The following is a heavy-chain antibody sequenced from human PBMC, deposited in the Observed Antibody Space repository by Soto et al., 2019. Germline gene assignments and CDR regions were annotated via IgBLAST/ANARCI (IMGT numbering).Heavy chain of an antibody. Sequence: ASVKVSCKASGYTFTSYGISWVRQAPGQGLEWMGWISAYNGNTNYAQKLQGRVTMTTDTSTSTAYMELRSLRSDDTAVYYCARDYYDSSGYYYSYYYGMDVRGQGTTVTVSS. D-gene: IGHD3-22*01. CDR2: ISAYNGNT. CDR1: GYTFTSYG. J-gene: IGHJ6*02. CDR3: ARDYYDSSGYYYSYYYGMDV. V-gene: IGHV1-18*01.